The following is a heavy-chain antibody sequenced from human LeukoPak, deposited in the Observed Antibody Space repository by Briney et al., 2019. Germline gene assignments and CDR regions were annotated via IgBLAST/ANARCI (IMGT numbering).Heavy chain of an antibody. D-gene: IGHD2-2*01. J-gene: IGHJ5*02. Sequence: PETLSLTCAVYGGSFSGYYWSWIRQPPGKGLEWIGEINHSGSTNYNPSLKSRVTISVDTSKNQFSLKLSSVTAADTAVYYCARGRNRVVVVPAASRQNWFDPWGQGTLVTVSS. V-gene: IGHV4-34*01. CDR1: GGSFSGYY. CDR2: INHSGST. CDR3: ARGRNRVVVVPAASRQNWFDP.